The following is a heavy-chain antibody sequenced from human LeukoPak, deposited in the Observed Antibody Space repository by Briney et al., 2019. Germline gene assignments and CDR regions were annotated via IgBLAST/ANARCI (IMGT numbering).Heavy chain of an antibody. CDR2: INPNSGGT. Sequence: ASVKVSCKASGYTFTGYYMHWVRQAPGRGLERMGWINPNSGGTNYAQKFQGRVTMTRDTSISTAYMELSRLRSEDAAVYYCARDAITMVRGVISHWGQGTLVTVSS. J-gene: IGHJ4*02. D-gene: IGHD3-10*01. CDR3: ARDAITMVRGVISH. V-gene: IGHV1-2*02. CDR1: GYTFTGYY.